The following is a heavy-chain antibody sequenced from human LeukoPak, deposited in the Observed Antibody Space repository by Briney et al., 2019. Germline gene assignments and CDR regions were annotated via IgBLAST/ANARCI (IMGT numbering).Heavy chain of an antibody. CDR2: IYPGDSGP. D-gene: IGHD1-26*01. CDR1: GYSFTSYC. J-gene: IGHJ3*01. Sequence: GESLKISCKVSGYSFTSYCIGWVRQMPGKGLEWMGIIYPGDSGPTYSPPFQGQVTISVDKSISTAYLQWSSLQASDTAMYYCGMSGDRVPLQDDVFDVWGQGTMVTVST. V-gene: IGHV5-51*01. CDR3: GMSGDRVPLQDDVFDV.